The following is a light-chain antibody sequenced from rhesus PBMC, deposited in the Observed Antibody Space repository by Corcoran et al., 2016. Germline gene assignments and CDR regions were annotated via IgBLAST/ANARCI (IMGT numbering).Light chain of an antibody. CDR1: QSVRSY. CDR3: QQTSKWPYT. V-gene: IGKV3S9*01. CDR2: GAS. J-gene: IGKJ2*01. Sequence: EIVMTQSPATVDLSPGERAILYCRASQSVRSYLTWYQQKPGQPPWLTFYGASTRATGLPARCSCSGSGPAFSLTFSGLEVEDGGSYFCQQTSKWPYTFGQGTKVEIK.